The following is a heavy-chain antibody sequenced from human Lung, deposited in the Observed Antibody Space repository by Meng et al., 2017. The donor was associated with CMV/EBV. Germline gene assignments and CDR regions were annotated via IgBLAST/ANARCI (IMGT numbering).Heavy chain of an antibody. CDR2: VSSSGSA. CDR3: AKEGGKGGFDP. V-gene: IGHV4-59*01. J-gene: IGHJ5*02. D-gene: IGHD3-16*01. CDR1: GDAITSYY. Sequence: QLQLQGSGPGLRKPSVTLPLICTVSGDAITSYYWSWIRQSPGKRLEWIGYVSSSGSANYNPSLKTRVTISVDTSKNQFSLKLNSVTAADTAIYYCAKEGGKGGFDPWGQGTLVTVSS.